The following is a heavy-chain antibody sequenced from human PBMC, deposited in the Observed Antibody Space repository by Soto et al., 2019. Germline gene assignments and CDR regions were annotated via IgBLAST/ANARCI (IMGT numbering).Heavy chain of an antibody. V-gene: IGHV3-48*01. CDR2: IMPGSSHI. CDR1: GGSFSIYS. D-gene: IGHD5-18*01. Sequence: GGSLRLSCAASGGSFSIYSMNWVRQAPGKGLEWVSYIMPGSSHIFYADSVKGRFTISRDNAKNSLYLQMNSLRAEDTAVYYCARDSGYSYGPLDYWGQGTLVTVSS. J-gene: IGHJ4*02. CDR3: ARDSGYSYGPLDY.